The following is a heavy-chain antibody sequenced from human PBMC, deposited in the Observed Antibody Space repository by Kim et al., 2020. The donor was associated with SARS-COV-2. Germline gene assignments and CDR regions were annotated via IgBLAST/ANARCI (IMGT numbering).Heavy chain of an antibody. D-gene: IGHD3-16*01. CDR2: ISPNGRS. V-gene: IGHV4-34*01. CDR1: GGSFSGYF. Sequence: SETLSLTCAVYGGSFSGYFWSWIRQSPGKGLEWIGEISPNGRSYCNPSLKSRVTMTVDTSKNQFSLRLNSVTAADTATYFCARDGDGYNYMDSWGPGTLVAVSS. CDR3: ARDGDGYNYMDS. J-gene: IGHJ4*02.